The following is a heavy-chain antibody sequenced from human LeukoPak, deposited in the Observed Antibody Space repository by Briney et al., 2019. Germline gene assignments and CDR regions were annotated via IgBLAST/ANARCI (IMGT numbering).Heavy chain of an antibody. CDR2: IYYSGST. CDR1: GGSISSGSYY. D-gene: IGHD3-3*01. Sequence: PSETLSLTCTASGGSISSGSYYWGWIRQPPGKGLEWIGSIYYSGSTYYNPSLKSRITISLDTSKNQFSLKLSSVTAADTAVYYCARGKTFEVVNYFDYWGQGTLVTVSS. V-gene: IGHV4-39*07. CDR3: ARGKTFEVVNYFDY. J-gene: IGHJ4*02.